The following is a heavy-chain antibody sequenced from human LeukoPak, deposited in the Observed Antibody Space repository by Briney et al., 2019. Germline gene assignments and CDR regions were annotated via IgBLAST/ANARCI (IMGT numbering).Heavy chain of an antibody. V-gene: IGHV3-73*01. CDR2: IRSKANSYAT. CDR3: TKGYYYGMDV. CDR1: GSTFSGSA. Sequence: GGSLKLSCAASGSTFSGSAMHWVRQASGKGLEWVGRIRSKANSYATAYAASVKGRFTISRDDSKNTAYLQMNSLKTEDTAVYYCTKGYYYGMDVWGQGTTVTVSS. J-gene: IGHJ6*02.